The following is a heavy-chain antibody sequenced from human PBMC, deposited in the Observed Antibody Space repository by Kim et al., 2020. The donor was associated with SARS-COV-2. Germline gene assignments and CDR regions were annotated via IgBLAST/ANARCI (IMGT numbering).Heavy chain of an antibody. D-gene: IGHD4-17*01. CDR1: GYTFTGYY. CDR3: ARDLMYGDYFDAFDI. V-gene: IGHV1-2*02. J-gene: IGHJ3*02. Sequence: ASVKVSCKASGYTFTGYYMHWVRQAPGQGLEWMGWINPNSGGTNYAQKFQGRVTMTRDTSISTAYMELSRLRSDDTAVYYCARDLMYGDYFDAFDIWGQGTMVTVSS. CDR2: INPNSGGT.